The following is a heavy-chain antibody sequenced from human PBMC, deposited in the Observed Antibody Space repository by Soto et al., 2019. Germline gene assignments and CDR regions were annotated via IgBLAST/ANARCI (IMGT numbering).Heavy chain of an antibody. V-gene: IGHV1-18*04. CDR3: ARGGSNYCPGPFDL. CDR2: ISAYNGKT. J-gene: IGHJ3*01. Sequence: QVQLVQSGTEVKKPGASVKVSCNASGYTFTNYGINWVRQAPGQGLEWMAWISAYNGKTHHAPFVQDRVTMTTDTSTRTAYMELTSLRYDDTAFYYCARGGSNYCPGPFDLWGQGTMVTASS. D-gene: IGHD1-7*01. CDR1: GYTFTNYG.